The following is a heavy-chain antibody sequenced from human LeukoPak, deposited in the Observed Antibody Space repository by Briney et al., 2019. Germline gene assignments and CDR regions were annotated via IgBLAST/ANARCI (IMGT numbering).Heavy chain of an antibody. CDR3: AKHRAIWDAFDV. D-gene: IGHD2-2*02. CDR1: GFTVSSNY. J-gene: IGHJ3*01. V-gene: IGHV3-53*01. CDR2: LYAGGST. Sequence: GGSLRLSCAAAGFTVSSNYVSRVRQAPGKGLEWVSILYAGGSTYYVDSVRGRFTISRDNSKNTLYLQMNSLRAEDTAVYFCAKHRAIWDAFDVWGLGTLVTVSS.